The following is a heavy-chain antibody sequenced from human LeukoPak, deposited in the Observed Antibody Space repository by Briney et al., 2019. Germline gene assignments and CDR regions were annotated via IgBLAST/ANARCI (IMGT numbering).Heavy chain of an antibody. J-gene: IGHJ4*02. CDR2: INSDGTST. D-gene: IGHD3-10*01. CDR3: AGVFSSGGSYYSL. Sequence: GGSLRLSCAASGFTFSSYWMYWVRQAPGKGLVWVSRINSDGTSTSYADSVKGRFTISRDNAKNTLYLHINSLRGEDTAVYYCAGVFSSGGSYYSLWGQGTLVTVSA. CDR1: GFTFSSYW. V-gene: IGHV3-74*01.